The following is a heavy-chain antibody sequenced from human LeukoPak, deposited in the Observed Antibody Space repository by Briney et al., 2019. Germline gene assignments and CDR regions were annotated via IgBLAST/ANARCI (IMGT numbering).Heavy chain of an antibody. V-gene: IGHV1-8*01. D-gene: IGHD6-6*01. CDR1: GYTFTSYD. CDR3: AREGGYSSSFYYYYYMDV. J-gene: IGHJ6*03. CDR2: MNPNSGNT. Sequence: ASVKVSCKASGYTFTSYDINWVRQATGQGLEWMGWMNPNSGNTGYAQKFQGRVTMTRSTSISTAYMELSSLRSEDTAVYYCAREGGYSSSFYYYYYMDVWGKGTTVTVSS.